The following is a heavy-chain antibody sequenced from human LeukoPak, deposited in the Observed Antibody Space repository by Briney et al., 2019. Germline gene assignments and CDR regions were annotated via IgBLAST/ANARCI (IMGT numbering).Heavy chain of an antibody. CDR1: GYTFTSYG. D-gene: IGHD6-19*01. J-gene: IGHJ4*02. CDR3: ARGDRRPRYSSDFDY. Sequence: ASVTVSCKASGYTFTSYGISWVRQAPGQGLEWMGWISAYNGNTNYAQKLQGRVTMTTHTSTSTAYMELRSLRSDDTAVYYCARGDRRPRYSSDFDYWGQGTLVTVSS. V-gene: IGHV1-18*01. CDR2: ISAYNGNT.